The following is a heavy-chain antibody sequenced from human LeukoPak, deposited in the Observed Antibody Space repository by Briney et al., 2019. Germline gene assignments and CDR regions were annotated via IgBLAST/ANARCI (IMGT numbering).Heavy chain of an antibody. J-gene: IGHJ6*03. Sequence: ASVKVSCKASGYTFTGYYMHWVRQAPGQGLEWMGRINPNSGGTNYAQKFQGRVTITRDTSISTAYMELSRLRSDDTAVYYCAREPTSSSWYGYYYMDVWGKGTTVTVSS. D-gene: IGHD6-13*01. CDR1: GYTFTGYY. CDR2: INPNSGGT. V-gene: IGHV1-2*06. CDR3: AREPTSSSWYGYYYMDV.